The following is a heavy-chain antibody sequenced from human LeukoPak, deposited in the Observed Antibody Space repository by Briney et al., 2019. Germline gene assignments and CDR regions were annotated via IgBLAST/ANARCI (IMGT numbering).Heavy chain of an antibody. J-gene: IGHJ4*02. CDR2: IYYSGTT. CDR3: VRDKGDVTRASSERFDY. D-gene: IGHD4-17*01. V-gene: IGHV4-59*01. CDR1: GGSISSYY. Sequence: SETLSLTCTVSGGSISSYYWSWIRQPPGKGLEWIGYIYYSGTTNYNPSLKSRVAISVDTTKNQFSLKLSSVTAADTAVYYCVRDKGDVTRASSERFDYWGQGTLVTVSS.